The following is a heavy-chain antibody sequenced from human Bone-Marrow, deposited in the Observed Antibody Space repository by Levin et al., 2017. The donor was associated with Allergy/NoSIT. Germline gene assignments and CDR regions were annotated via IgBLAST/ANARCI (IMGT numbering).Heavy chain of an antibody. CDR1: GLSVSRSGLR. V-gene: IGHV2-70*04. CDR2: IDWDDDT. Sequence: SCPTLVKPTQTLTLTCTFSGLSVSRSGLRVSWIRQPPGKALEWLARIDWDDDTFYKASLRTRLSISKDTSKNQVVLTLTNMAPVDTATYYCARMESYAFDIWGQGTVVTVSS. D-gene: IGHD3-10*01. CDR3: ARMESYAFDI. J-gene: IGHJ3*02.